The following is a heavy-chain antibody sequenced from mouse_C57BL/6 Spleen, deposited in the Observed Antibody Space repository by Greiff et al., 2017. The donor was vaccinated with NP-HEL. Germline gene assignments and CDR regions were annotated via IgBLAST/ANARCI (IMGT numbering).Heavy chain of an antibody. CDR3: ARHPQGYFDV. Sequence: EVNVVESGGGLVQPGGSLKLSCAASGFTFSDYYMYWVRQTPEKRLEWVAYISNGGGSTYYPDTVKGRFTISRDNAKNTLYLQMSRLKSEDTAMYYCARHPQGYFDVWGTGTTVTVSS. V-gene: IGHV5-12*01. J-gene: IGHJ1*03. CDR2: ISNGGGST. CDR1: GFTFSDYY.